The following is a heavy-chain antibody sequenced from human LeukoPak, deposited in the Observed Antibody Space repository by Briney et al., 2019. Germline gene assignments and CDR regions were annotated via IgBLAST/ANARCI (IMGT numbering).Heavy chain of an antibody. CDR3: ARGAVAGTAEMSYFDY. CDR2: IYHSGST. CDR1: GGSISSSNW. V-gene: IGHV4-4*02. Sequence: PSETLSLTCAVSGGSISSSNWWSWVRQPPGKGLEWIREIYHSGSTNYNPSLKSRVTISVDKSKNQFSLKLSSVTAADTAVYYCARGAVAGTAEMSYFDYWGQGTLVTVSS. J-gene: IGHJ4*02. D-gene: IGHD6-19*01.